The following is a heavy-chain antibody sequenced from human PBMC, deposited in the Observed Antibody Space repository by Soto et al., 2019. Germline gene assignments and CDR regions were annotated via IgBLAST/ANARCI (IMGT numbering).Heavy chain of an antibody. CDR1: GYSFTSYW. CDR3: ARLGWLSLAAWFDP. D-gene: IGHD3-3*01. J-gene: IGHJ5*02. Sequence: PGESLKISCKGSGYSFTSYWIGWVRQMPGKGLEWMGMIYPDDSDTKYSPSFQGQVTFSADKSINTAYLQWSSLKASDTAIYYCARLGWLSLAAWFDPWGQGTLVTVSS. V-gene: IGHV5-51*01. CDR2: IYPDDSDT.